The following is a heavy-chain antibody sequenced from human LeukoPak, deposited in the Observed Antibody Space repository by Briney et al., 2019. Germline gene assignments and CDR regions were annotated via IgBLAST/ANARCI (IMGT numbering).Heavy chain of an antibody. CDR3: AKDTVKGSYSVFDY. D-gene: IGHD1-26*01. CDR2: IRDSGGST. J-gene: IGHJ4*02. CDR1: GFTFSSYA. Sequence: PGGSLRLSCAASGFTFSSYAMSWVRQAPGEGLEWVSAIRDSGGSTYYADSVKGQFTISRDNSKNTLYLQMNSLRAEDTAVYYCAKDTVKGSYSVFDYWGQGTLVTVSS. V-gene: IGHV3-23*01.